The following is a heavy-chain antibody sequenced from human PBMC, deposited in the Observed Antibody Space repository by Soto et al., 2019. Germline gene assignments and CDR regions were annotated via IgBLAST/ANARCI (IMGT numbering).Heavy chain of an antibody. Sequence: QVQLVQSGAELKKPGSSEKVSCEASGGSFSKKAISWVRQAPGQGLEWMGGINTKFGATNYAPKFQGRITITADESTNTVYMALSSLTSEDTAVYYCARGASSGFEYWYFDLWGRGTLVSVSS. CDR2: INTKFGAT. CDR3: ARGASSGFEYWYFDL. D-gene: IGHD5-12*01. J-gene: IGHJ2*01. V-gene: IGHV1-69*01. CDR1: GGSFSKKA.